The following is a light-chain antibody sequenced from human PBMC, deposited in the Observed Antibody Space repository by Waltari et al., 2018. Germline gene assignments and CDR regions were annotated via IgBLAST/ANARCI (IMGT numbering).Light chain of an antibody. Sequence: DIVMTQSPHSLSVTAGQPASISCKSSQSLLHADGETSLSGFLQKAGQPPQLLIYEVSSRLSGVPDRFSGSGSGTDFTLRFSRVEAEDVGVYYCMQGVNLPHTFGQGTKLEI. CDR2: EVS. CDR1: QSLLHADGETS. CDR3: MQGVNLPHT. J-gene: IGKJ2*01. V-gene: IGKV2-29*02.